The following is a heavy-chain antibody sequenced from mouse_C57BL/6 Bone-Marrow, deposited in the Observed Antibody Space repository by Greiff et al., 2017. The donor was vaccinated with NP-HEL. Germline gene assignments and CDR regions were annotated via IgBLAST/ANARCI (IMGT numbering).Heavy chain of an antibody. D-gene: IGHD3-3*01. CDR3: ARAGGRYYYAMDY. CDR2: ISDGGSYT. J-gene: IGHJ4*01. CDR1: GFTFSSYA. Sequence: EVKVVESGGGLVKPGGSLKLSCAASGFTFSSYAMSWVRQTPEKRLEWVATISDGGSYTYYPDNVKGRFTISRDNAKNNLYLQMSHLKSEDTAMYYCARAGGRYYYAMDYWGQGTSVTVSS. V-gene: IGHV5-4*03.